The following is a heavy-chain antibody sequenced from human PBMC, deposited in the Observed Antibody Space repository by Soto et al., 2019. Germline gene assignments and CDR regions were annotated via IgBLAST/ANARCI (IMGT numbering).Heavy chain of an antibody. CDR1: GFTFSSYG. CDR3: AKGLTTVTTRVGMDV. CDR2: ISYDGSNK. J-gene: IGHJ6*02. V-gene: IGHV3-30*18. Sequence: QVQLVESGGGVVQPGRSLRLSCAASGFTFSSYGMHWARQAPGKGLEWVAVISYDGSNKYYADSVRGRFTISRDNSKNTLYLQMNSLRAEDTAVFHCAKGLTTVTTRVGMDVWGQGTTVTVSS. D-gene: IGHD4-17*01.